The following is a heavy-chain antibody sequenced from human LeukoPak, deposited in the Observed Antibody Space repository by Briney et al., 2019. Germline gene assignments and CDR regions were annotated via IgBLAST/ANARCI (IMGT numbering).Heavy chain of an antibody. CDR1: GFTFSSYN. CDR3: AKERLHGMDV. Sequence: GGSLRLSCAASGFTFSSYNMNWVRQAPGKGLEWVSTITSTSTYIAYADSVKGRFTISRDNADNSLYLQVNSLRDDDTAVYYCAKERLHGMDVWGQGTSVTVSS. J-gene: IGHJ6*02. V-gene: IGHV3-21*01. CDR2: ITSTSTYI.